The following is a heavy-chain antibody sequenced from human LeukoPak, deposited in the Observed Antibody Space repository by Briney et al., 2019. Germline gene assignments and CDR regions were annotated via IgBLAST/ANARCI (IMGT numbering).Heavy chain of an antibody. CDR2: IYPGDSDT. V-gene: IGHV5-51*01. Sequence: GESLKISCKGSGYSFTSYWIGWVRQMPGKGLEWMGIIYPGDSDTRYSPSFQGQVTISADKSISTAYLQWSSLKASDTAMYYCARGRYPRKDIVVVPFDYWGQGTLVTVSS. CDR1: GYSFTSYW. D-gene: IGHD2-2*01. J-gene: IGHJ4*02. CDR3: ARGRYPRKDIVVVPFDY.